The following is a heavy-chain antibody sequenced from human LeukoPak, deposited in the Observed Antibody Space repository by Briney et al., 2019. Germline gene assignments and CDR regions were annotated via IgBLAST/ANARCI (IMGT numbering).Heavy chain of an antibody. V-gene: IGHV4-61*05. D-gene: IGHD3-10*01. CDR2: IYYSGST. Sequence: KSSETLSLTCTVSGASISSSSYYWAWIRQPPGKGLEWIGNIYYSGSTYFKPSLKSRVTISVDTSKNQFSLKLSSVTAADTAVYYCARGGYYGSGNDFRFDPWGQGTLVTVSS. J-gene: IGHJ5*02. CDR3: ARGGYYGSGNDFRFDP. CDR1: GASISSSSYY.